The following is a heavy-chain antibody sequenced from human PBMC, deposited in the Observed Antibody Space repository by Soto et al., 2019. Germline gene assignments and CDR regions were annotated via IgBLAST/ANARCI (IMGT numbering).Heavy chain of an antibody. J-gene: IGHJ6*02. V-gene: IGHV1-69*12. Sequence: QVQLVQSGAEVKKPGSSVKVSCKAAGGTFSSYAISWVRQAPGQGLEWMGGIIPIFGTANYAQKFQGRDTITADESTSTASMELSRLRSEDTAVYYCARVGPMRVGYSYYYGMDVWAQGTTVTVSS. D-gene: IGHD3-22*01. CDR3: ARVGPMRVGYSYYYGMDV. CDR1: GGTFSSYA. CDR2: IIPIFGTA.